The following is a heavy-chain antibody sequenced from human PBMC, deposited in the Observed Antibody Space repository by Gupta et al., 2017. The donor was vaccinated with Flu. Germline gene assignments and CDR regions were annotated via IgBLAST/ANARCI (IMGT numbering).Heavy chain of an antibody. CDR3: ARGFGYGHPLD. CDR2: IYYTGSGST. D-gene: IGHD3-10*01. J-gene: IGHJ4*02. CDR1: GGSISGYY. Sequence: QVQLQESGPGLVKPSETLSLTCTVSGGSISGYYWSWVRQSPGKGLEWIGYIYYTGSGSTKYNPSLKSRVTIAVDTSKNQFSLRLMSVTAADTGVYYCARGFGYGHPLDWGQGKLVTVSS. V-gene: IGHV4-59*01.